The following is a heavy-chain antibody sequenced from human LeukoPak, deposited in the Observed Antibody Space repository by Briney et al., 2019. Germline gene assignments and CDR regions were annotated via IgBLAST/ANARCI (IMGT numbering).Heavy chain of an antibody. CDR2: ISYDGSNK. CDR3: AKGSSGSSRDRRYFDY. Sequence: GGSLRLSCAASGFTFSSYAMHWVRQAPGKGLEWVAVISYDGSNKYYADSVKGRFTISRDNSKNTLYLQMNSLRAEDTAVYYCAKGSSGSSRDRRYFDYWGQGTLVTVSS. J-gene: IGHJ4*02. V-gene: IGHV3-30*04. CDR1: GFTFSSYA. D-gene: IGHD6-13*01.